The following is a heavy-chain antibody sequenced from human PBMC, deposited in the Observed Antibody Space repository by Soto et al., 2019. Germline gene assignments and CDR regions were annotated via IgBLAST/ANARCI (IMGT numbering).Heavy chain of an antibody. D-gene: IGHD3-10*01. CDR1: GGTFSSYA. CDR3: ASNLPIAMVRGVSTLVAYGMDV. V-gene: IGHV1-69*13. CDR2: IIPIFGTA. J-gene: IGHJ6*02. Sequence: ASVKVSCKASGGTFSSYAISWVRQAPGQGLEWMGGIIPIFGTANYAQKFQGRVTITADESTSTAYMELSSLRSEDTAVYYCASNLPIAMVRGVSTLVAYGMDVWGQGTTVTVSS.